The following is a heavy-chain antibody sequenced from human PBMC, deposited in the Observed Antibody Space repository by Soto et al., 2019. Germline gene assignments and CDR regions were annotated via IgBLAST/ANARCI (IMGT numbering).Heavy chain of an antibody. Sequence: EVQLLESGGGLEQPGGSLRLSCAASGFIFTSYAMSWVRQAPGKGLEWVSSINVGDAGTNYADSVKGRFTISRDNSKNTLYLQMKFLRADDTAIYYCAKNYQFDCWGQGTLVTVSS. CDR1: GFIFTSYA. CDR2: INVGDAGT. D-gene: IGHD2-2*01. V-gene: IGHV3-23*01. J-gene: IGHJ4*02. CDR3: AKNYQFDC.